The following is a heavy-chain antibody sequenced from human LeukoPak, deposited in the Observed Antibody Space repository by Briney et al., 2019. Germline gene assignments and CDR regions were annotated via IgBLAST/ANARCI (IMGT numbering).Heavy chain of an antibody. CDR1: GYSFIDYY. J-gene: IGHJ4*02. D-gene: IGHD1-26*01. V-gene: IGHV1-46*01. CDR2: INPAGGST. Sequence: GASVKVSCKTSGYSFIDYYLHWVRQAPGQSFEYMGIINPAGGSTSYHHKFQDRVTMTREASTTTIYMELRSITFEDTAVYYCARGQLGPTSAPFDSWGQGTLVTVSS. CDR3: ARGQLGPTSAPFDS.